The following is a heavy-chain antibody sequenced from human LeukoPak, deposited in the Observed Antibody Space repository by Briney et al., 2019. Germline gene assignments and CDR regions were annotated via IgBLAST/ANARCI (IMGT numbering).Heavy chain of an antibody. CDR1: GYTFTGYY. D-gene: IGHD5-18*01. J-gene: IGHJ4*02. Sequence: VSVKVSCKASGYTFTGYYMHWVRQAPGQGLEWMGWINPNSGGTNYAQKFQGRVTMTRDTSISTAYMELSRLRSDDTAVYYCASARGYSYGFSYWGQGTLVTVSS. CDR2: INPNSGGT. CDR3: ASARGYSYGFSY. V-gene: IGHV1-2*02.